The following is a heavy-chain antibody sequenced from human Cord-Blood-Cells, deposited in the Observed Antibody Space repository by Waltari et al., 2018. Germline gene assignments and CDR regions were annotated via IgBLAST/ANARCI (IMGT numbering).Heavy chain of an antibody. D-gene: IGHD1-26*01. V-gene: IGHV3-7*01. CDR1: GLPFSSYL. J-gene: IGHJ4*02. Sequence: VQLVESGGGLVPTGGSLRLSCAASGLPFSSYLFSWVGQAPGKGLEWVANIKQDGSEKYYVDSVKGRFTISRDNAKNSLYLQMNSLRAEDTAVYYCARDLSGSYDYWGQGTLVTVSS. CDR2: IKQDGSEK. CDR3: ARDLSGSYDY.